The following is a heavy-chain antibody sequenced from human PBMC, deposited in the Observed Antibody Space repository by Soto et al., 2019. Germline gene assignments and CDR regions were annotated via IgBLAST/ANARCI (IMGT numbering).Heavy chain of an antibody. CDR3: ARDETYTAGWYFDH. V-gene: IGHV1-18*01. D-gene: IGHD6-19*01. CDR2: IRGYNGKT. J-gene: IGHJ4*02. CDR1: GYMVNRYG. Sequence: QVQLVPSGAEVKKRGASVKVSCKASGYMVNRYGMSWLRQAPRQGQECRGWIRGYNGKTDLAQKFQGRVTMTTEASTSTVYMELTSLRFDDTALYYCARDETYTAGWYFDHWGQGTLVTVPS.